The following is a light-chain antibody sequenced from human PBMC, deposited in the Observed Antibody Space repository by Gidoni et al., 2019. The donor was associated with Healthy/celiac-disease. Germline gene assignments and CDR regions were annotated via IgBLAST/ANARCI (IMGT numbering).Light chain of an antibody. CDR1: QSISSY. CDR2: AAS. Sequence: DIQMTQSPFSLSASVGDRVTITCRASQSISSYLNWYQQRPGKAPTLLIYAASSLQSGVPSRVSGSGSGTDFTLTISSLQPEDFATYYCQQSYSTPDTFGQGTRLEIK. CDR3: QQSYSTPDT. J-gene: IGKJ5*01. V-gene: IGKV1-39*01.